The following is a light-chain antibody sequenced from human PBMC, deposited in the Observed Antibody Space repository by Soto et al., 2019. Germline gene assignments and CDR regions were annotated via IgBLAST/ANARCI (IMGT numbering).Light chain of an antibody. J-gene: IGKJ4*01. Sequence: EIVLTQSPATLSLSPGERAALSCRASQSVSASLAWFQQKPGQAPRLLIYDASNRATGIPARFSGSGSGTDFTLTISSLEPEDFAVDYCQQRSNWPPLTFGGGTRVEIK. CDR1: QSVSAS. CDR3: QQRSNWPPLT. CDR2: DAS. V-gene: IGKV3-11*01.